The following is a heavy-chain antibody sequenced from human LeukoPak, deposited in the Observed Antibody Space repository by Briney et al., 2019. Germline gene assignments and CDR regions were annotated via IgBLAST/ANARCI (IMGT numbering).Heavy chain of an antibody. CDR2: IYHSGST. CDR3: ARRRGSSTIYYYYYMDV. V-gene: IGHV4-30-2*01. Sequence: RTSETLSLTCTVSGGSISSGGYYWSWIRQPPGKGLEWIGYIYHSGSTYYNPSLKSRVTISVDTSKNQFSLKLSSVTAADTAVYYCARRRGSSTIYYYYYMDVWGKGTTVTVSS. J-gene: IGHJ6*03. CDR1: GGSISSGGYY. D-gene: IGHD6-6*01.